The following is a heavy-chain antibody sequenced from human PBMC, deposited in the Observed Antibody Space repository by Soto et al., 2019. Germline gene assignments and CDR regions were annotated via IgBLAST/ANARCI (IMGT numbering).Heavy chain of an antibody. Sequence: PGGSLRLSCAASGFTFSSYAMHWVRQAPGKGLEWVAVISYDGSNKYYADSVKGRFTISRDNSKNTLYLQMNSLSAEDTAVYYCARGRYSSGWYYWGQGTLVTVSS. J-gene: IGHJ4*02. D-gene: IGHD6-19*01. CDR1: GFTFSSYA. CDR3: ARGRYSSGWYY. V-gene: IGHV3-30-3*01. CDR2: ISYDGSNK.